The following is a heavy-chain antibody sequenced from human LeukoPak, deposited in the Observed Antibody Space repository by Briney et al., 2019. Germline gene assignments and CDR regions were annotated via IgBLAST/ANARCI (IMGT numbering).Heavy chain of an antibody. CDR1: VFTFRSYE. D-gene: IGHD3-10*02. V-gene: IGHV3-48*03. Sequence: GGSLRLACAASVFTFRSYEMNWVRQAPGKGLEWVSYISSSGSTIYYAGSVKGRFAISRDNAKNSLYLQMNSLRAEDTAVYYCAELGITMIGGVWGKGTTVTISS. CDR3: AELGITMIGGV. J-gene: IGHJ6*04. CDR2: ISSSGSTI.